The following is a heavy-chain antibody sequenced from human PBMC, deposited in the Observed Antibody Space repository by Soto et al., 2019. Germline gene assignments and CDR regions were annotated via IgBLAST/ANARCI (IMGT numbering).Heavy chain of an antibody. V-gene: IGHV1-18*01. D-gene: IGHD2-8*01. CDR3: ARDDVGYYRNDICYTKPLDD. CDR2: VSAYNGTT. CDR1: GYTVPSYG. Sequence: GASVKVSCKPSGYTVPSYGISWVRQAPGQGPEWVGWVSAYNGTTYYAPKLQGRVTMTADTSTNTAYMELRSLRSDDPAVYYCARDDVGYYRNDICYTKPLDDWGQGTPVTVSS. J-gene: IGHJ4*02.